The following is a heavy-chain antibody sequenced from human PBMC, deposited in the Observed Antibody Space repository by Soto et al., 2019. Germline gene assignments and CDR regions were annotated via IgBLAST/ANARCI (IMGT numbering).Heavy chain of an antibody. CDR1: GGSFSGYY. CDR2: INHSGST. D-gene: IGHD3-9*01. V-gene: IGHV4-34*01. Sequence: QVQLQQWGAGLLKPSETLSLTCAVYGGSFSGYYWSWIRQPPGKGLEWIGEINHSGSTNYNPSLKSRVTISVDTSKNQFSLKLSSVTAADTAVYYCVWGNYDILTGYSYFDYWGQGTLVTVSS. CDR3: VWGNYDILTGYSYFDY. J-gene: IGHJ4*02.